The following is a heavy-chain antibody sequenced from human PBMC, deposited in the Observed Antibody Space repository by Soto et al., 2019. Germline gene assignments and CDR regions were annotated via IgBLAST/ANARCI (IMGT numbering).Heavy chain of an antibody. V-gene: IGHV4-59*01. CDR2: IYYSGST. CDR3: ESGGNWFDP. CDR1: GGSISSYC. D-gene: IGHD3-3*01. Sequence: SETLSLTCTVSGGSISSYCWSWIRQPPGKGLEWIGYIYYSGSTNYNPSLKSRVTISVDTSKNQFSLKLSSVTAADTAVYYCESGGNWFDPWGQGTLVTVSS. J-gene: IGHJ5*02.